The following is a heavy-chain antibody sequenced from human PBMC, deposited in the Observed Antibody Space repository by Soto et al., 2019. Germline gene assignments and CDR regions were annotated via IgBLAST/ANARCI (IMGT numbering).Heavy chain of an antibody. CDR2: ISCCEGTT. CDR1: GFTFRSSA. CDR3: AKADGQQWLLPHLES. D-gene: IGHD6-19*01. Sequence: GGSLRLSCEASGFTFRSSAMGWVRQDPGKGLEWVSGISCCEGTTSYAESVRGRFIISRDDSKNTLYLQMNSLRGEDTALYYCAKADGQQWLLPHLESWGQGDLVTVSS. V-gene: IGHV3-23*01. J-gene: IGHJ5*01.